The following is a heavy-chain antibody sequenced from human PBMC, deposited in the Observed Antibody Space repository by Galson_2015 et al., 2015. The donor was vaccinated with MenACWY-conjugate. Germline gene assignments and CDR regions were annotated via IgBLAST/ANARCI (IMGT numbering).Heavy chain of an antibody. Sequence: SLRLSCAASGFTFSSYAMHWVRQAPGKGLEYVSAISSNGGTTYYTDSVKGRFTISRDNSKNTLYLQMSSLRAGDTAVYYCVKTKLALFDYWGQGTLGTVSS. CDR1: GFTFSSYA. D-gene: IGHD4-23*01. V-gene: IGHV3-64D*06. CDR3: VKTKLALFDY. J-gene: IGHJ4*02. CDR2: ISSNGGTT.